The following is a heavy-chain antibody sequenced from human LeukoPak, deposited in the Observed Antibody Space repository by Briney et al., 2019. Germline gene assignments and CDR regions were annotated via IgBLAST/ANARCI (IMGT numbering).Heavy chain of an antibody. J-gene: IGHJ2*01. CDR2: IISGGST. Sequence: PGGSLRLSCAVSGFIFSNYWMSWVRQAPGKGLERVSGIISGGSTYYADSVKGRFTISRDNSKHSLYLQMNSLRAEDTAVYYCAKASDSSGYLWYFDLWGRGTLVTVSS. CDR3: AKASDSSGYLWYFDL. V-gene: IGHV3-23*01. D-gene: IGHD3-22*01. CDR1: GFIFSNYW.